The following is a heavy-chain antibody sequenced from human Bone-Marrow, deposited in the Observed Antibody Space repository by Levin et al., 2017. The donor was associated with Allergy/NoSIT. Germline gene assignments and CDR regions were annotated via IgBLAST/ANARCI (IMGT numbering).Heavy chain of an antibody. V-gene: IGHV4-59*01. J-gene: IGHJ4*02. CDR3: AIGSTAVNFDY. D-gene: IGHD4-17*01. CDR2: IYYSGST. CDR1: GGSISSYY. Sequence: NPSETLSLTCTVSGGSISSYYWSWIRQPPGKGLEWIGYIYYSGSTNYNPSLKSRVTISVDTSKNQFSLKLSSVTAADTAVYYCAIGSTAVNFDYWGQGTLVTVSS.